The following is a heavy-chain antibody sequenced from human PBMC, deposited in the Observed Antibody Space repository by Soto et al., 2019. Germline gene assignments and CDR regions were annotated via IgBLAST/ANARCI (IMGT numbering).Heavy chain of an antibody. D-gene: IGHD6-13*01. J-gene: IGHJ4*02. CDR1: GGSISSGGYY. CDR2: IYYSGST. Sequence: PSETLSLTCTVSGGSISSGGYYWSWIRQHPGKGLEWIGYIYYSGSTYYNPSLKSRVTISVDTSKNQFSLKLSSVNAADTAVYYCARAIGLSSSWQNFDYWGQGALVTVSS. V-gene: IGHV4-31*03. CDR3: ARAIGLSSSWQNFDY.